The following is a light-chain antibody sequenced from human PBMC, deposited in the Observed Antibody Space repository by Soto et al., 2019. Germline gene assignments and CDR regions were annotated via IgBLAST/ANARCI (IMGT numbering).Light chain of an antibody. J-gene: IGKJ2*01. Sequence: EIVLTQSPGTLSLSPGERATLSCRASQSVSSSSLAWYQQKPGQAPRLLIYGASSRATGIPDRFSGSGSGTDFTLTISRLEPEDFAVYYCLQYGSSSYTFGQGTKLEIK. CDR3: LQYGSSSYT. V-gene: IGKV3-20*01. CDR2: GAS. CDR1: QSVSSSS.